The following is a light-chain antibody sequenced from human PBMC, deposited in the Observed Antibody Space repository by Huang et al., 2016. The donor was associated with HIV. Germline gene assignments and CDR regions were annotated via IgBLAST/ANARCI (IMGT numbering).Light chain of an antibody. CDR1: QGSSNY. V-gene: IGKV1-17*03. CDR3: LQHNTYPWT. J-gene: IGKJ1*01. CDR2: AAS. Sequence: DIQMTQSPSVMSASVGERVTITCRVSQGSSNYLAWFQQKPGKGPKRLIYAASNLQSGVPSRFSGSGSETEFTLTISSLQPEDFSTYYCLQHNTYPWTFGQGTKVEIK.